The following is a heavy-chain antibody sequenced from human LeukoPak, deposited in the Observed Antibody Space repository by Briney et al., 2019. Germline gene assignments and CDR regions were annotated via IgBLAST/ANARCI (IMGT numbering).Heavy chain of an antibody. J-gene: IGHJ4*02. V-gene: IGHV4-39*01. CDR3: ARQREETYYYDTSGYPWGY. Sequence: GSLRLSCAASGFTFSSYATHWVRQAPGKGLEWIGSIYYNGNTYYNPSIKSRVTISVDTSKNQFSLKLSSVTAADTAVYYCARQREETYYYDTSGYPWGYWGQGTLVTVSS. CDR1: GFTFSSYATH. CDR2: IYYNGNT. D-gene: IGHD3-22*01.